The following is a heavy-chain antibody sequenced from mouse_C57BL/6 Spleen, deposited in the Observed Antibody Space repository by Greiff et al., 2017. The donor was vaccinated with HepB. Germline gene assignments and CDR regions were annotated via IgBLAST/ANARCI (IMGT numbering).Heavy chain of an antibody. CDR1: GFTFSSYA. D-gene: IGHD1-1*02. CDR2: ISSGGDYI. V-gene: IGHV5-9-1*02. Sequence: EVKLMESGEGLVKPGGSLKLSCAASGFTFSSYAMSWVRQTPEKRLEWVAYISSGGDYIYYADTVKGRFTISRDNARNTLYLQMSSLKSEDTAMYYCTRDGSPYGTGDYWGQGTTLTVSS. CDR3: TRDGSPYGTGDY. J-gene: IGHJ2*01.